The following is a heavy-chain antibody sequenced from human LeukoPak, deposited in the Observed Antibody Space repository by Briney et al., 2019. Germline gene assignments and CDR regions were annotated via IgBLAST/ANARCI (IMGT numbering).Heavy chain of an antibody. CDR1: GYTFTGYY. Sequence: ASVKVSCKASGYTFTGYYMHWVRQAPGQGLEWMGWINPNSGGTNYAQKFQGRATMTRDTSSSTAYMELSRLRSDDTAVYYCARGGRSDYYYYMDVWGKGTTVTVSS. V-gene: IGHV1-2*02. CDR2: INPNSGGT. J-gene: IGHJ6*03. CDR3: ARGGRSDYYYYMDV.